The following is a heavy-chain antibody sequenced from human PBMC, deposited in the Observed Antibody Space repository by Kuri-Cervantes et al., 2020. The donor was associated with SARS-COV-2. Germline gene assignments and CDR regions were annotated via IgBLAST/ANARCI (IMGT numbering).Heavy chain of an antibody. CDR1: GYTFTGYY. J-gene: IGHJ4*02. Sequence: ASVKVSCKASGYTFTGYYMHWVRQAPGRGLEWMGRIIPLFGTTIYAEKFRGRVTLTADKSTNTAYMELSSLRSEDTAVYYCARPYCTSSTCYGGTFDSWGQGTLVTVSS. CDR3: ARPYCTSSTCYGGTFDS. D-gene: IGHD2-2*01. CDR2: IIPLFGTT. V-gene: IGHV1-2*02.